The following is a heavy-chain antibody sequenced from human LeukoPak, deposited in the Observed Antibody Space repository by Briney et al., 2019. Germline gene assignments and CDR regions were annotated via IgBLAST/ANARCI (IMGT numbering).Heavy chain of an antibody. D-gene: IGHD6-13*01. CDR3: ARVSISEQLAHDAFDI. Sequence: PGRSLRLSCAASGFIFDDYAMHWVRQAPGKGLEWVSGISWNSGSIGYADSVKGRFTISRDNAKNSLYLQMNSLRAEDTAVYYCARVSISEQLAHDAFDIWGQGTMVTVSS. CDR2: ISWNSGSI. CDR1: GFIFDDYA. J-gene: IGHJ3*02. V-gene: IGHV3-9*01.